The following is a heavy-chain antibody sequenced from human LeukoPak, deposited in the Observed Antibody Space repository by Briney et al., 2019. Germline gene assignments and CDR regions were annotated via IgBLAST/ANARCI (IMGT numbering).Heavy chain of an antibody. CDR1: GYTFTGYY. CDR2: INPNSGGT. Sequence: ASVTVSCKASGYTFTGYYMHWVRQAPGQGLEWMAWINPNSGGTNYAQKFQGRVTMTRDTSITTAYLELSSLRSDDTVVYYCAREVDCSSPSCQLDYWGQGTLVTVSS. CDR3: AREVDCSSPSCQLDY. J-gene: IGHJ4*02. V-gene: IGHV1-2*02. D-gene: IGHD2-2*01.